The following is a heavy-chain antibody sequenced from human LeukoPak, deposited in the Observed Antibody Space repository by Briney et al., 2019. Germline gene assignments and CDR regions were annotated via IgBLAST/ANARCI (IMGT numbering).Heavy chain of an antibody. CDR3: ARVRVVGTTTRVSYFDY. D-gene: IGHD1-26*01. Sequence: SQTLSLTCAISGDSVSSNSAAWSWIRQSPSRGLEWLGRTYYRSKWYNDYAVSVKSRITINPDTSKNQFSLQLNSVTPEDTAVYYCARVRVVGTTTRVSYFDYWGQGTLVTVSS. CDR1: GDSVSSNSAA. V-gene: IGHV6-1*01. CDR2: TYYRSKWYN. J-gene: IGHJ4*02.